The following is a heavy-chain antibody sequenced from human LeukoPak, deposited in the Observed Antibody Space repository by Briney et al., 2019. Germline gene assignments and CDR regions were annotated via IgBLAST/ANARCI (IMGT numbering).Heavy chain of an antibody. CDR1: GFTFSSYG. Sequence: PGGSLRLSCAASGFTFSSYGMHWVRQAPGKGLEWVAVIWYGGSNKYYADSVKGRFTISRDNSKNTLYLQMNSLRAEDTAVYYCAKGWRSSAAYYYGDYWGQGTLVTVSS. J-gene: IGHJ4*02. CDR2: IWYGGSNK. D-gene: IGHD3-10*01. V-gene: IGHV3-33*08. CDR3: AKGWRSSAAYYYGDY.